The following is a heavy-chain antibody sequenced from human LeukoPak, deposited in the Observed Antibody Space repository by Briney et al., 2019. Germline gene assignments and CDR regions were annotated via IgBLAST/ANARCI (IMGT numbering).Heavy chain of an antibody. CDR3: ARGVSQAAAGYYYYYGMDV. D-gene: IGHD6-13*01. CDR2: IYYSGST. CDR1: GGSISSYY. Sequence: SETLSLTCTVSGGSISSYYWSWIRQPPGKGLEWIGYIYYSGSTNYNPSLKSRVTISVETAKNQFSLKLSSVTAADTAVYYCARGVSQAAAGYYYYYGMDVWGQGTTVTVSS. J-gene: IGHJ6*02. V-gene: IGHV4-59*01.